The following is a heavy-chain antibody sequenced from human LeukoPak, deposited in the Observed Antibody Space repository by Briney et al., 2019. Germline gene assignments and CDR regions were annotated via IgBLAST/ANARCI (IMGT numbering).Heavy chain of an antibody. D-gene: IGHD3-22*01. J-gene: IGHJ3*02. V-gene: IGHV3-9*01. CDR3: AKDIQTYYYDSSPSYDI. CDR2: ISWNSGSI. CDR1: GSTFDDYA. Sequence: GGSLRLSCAASGSTFDDYAMHWVRQAPGKGLEWVSGISWNSGSIGYADSVKGRFTISRDNAKNSLYLQMNSLGAEDTALYYCAKDIQTYYYDSSPSYDIWGQGTMVTVSS.